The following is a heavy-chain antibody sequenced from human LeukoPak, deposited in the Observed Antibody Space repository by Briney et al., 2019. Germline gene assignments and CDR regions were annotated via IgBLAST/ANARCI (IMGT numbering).Heavy chain of an antibody. V-gene: IGHV1-2*02. CDR1: GYTFTSYG. Sequence: ASVKVSCKASGYTFTSYGISWVRQAPGQGLEWMGWINPNSGGTNYAQKFQGRVTMTRDTSISTAYVELSRLRSDDTAVYYCARDLGSAAGTGFDYWGQGTLVTVSS. CDR3: ARDLGSAAGTGFDY. CDR2: INPNSGGT. J-gene: IGHJ4*02. D-gene: IGHD6-13*01.